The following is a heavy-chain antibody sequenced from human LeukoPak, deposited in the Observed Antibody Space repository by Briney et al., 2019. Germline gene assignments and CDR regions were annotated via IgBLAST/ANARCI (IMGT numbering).Heavy chain of an antibody. D-gene: IGHD3-16*01. V-gene: IGHV3-7*01. CDR3: ARPAYTAAYDL. CDR1: GFIFSTYW. J-gene: IGHJ3*01. CDR2: MKGDGSEI. Sequence: GGSLRLSCAASGFIFSTYWMMWARQAPGKGLEWVANMKGDGSEIHYVDSVKGRFTISRDNAKNSLSLQMNSLRPEDTAVYYCARPAYTAAYDLWGQGTMATVSS.